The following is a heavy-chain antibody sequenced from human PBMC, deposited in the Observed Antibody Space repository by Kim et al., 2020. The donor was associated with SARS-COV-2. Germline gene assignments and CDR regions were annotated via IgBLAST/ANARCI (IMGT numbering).Heavy chain of an antibody. J-gene: IGHJ3*02. D-gene: IGHD3-22*01. V-gene: IGHV4-30-2*01. CDR1: GGSISSGGYS. Sequence: SETLSLTCAVSGGSISSGGYSWSWIRQPPGNGLEWFVYINHSGSTYYNPTLKSRVTISVDRSKNQFSLKLSSVTAADTAVYYCARARLYYYDSSGHHPTGAFATWGQGTMVTVSS. CDR3: ARARLYYYDSSGHHPTGAFAT. CDR2: INHSGST.